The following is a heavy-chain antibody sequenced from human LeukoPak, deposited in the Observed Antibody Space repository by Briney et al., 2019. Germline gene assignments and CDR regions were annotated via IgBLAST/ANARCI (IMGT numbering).Heavy chain of an antibody. J-gene: IGHJ6*02. CDR2: IKSKTDGGTT. D-gene: IGHD6-13*01. CDR1: GFTFSNAW. CDR3: TTAFPPYSSSWYEVYYYGMDV. Sequence: GGSLRLSCVASGFTFSNAWMSWVRQAPGKGLEWVGRIKSKTDGGTTDYAAPVKGRFTISRDDSKNTLYLQMNSLNTEDTAVYYCTTAFPPYSSSWYEVYYYGMDVWGQGTTVTVSS. V-gene: IGHV3-15*01.